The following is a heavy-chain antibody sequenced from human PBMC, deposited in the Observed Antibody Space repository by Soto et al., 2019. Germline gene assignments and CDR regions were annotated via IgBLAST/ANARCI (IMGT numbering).Heavy chain of an antibody. J-gene: IGHJ4*02. CDR1: GFTFTSFA. CDR2: IDRGGTA. D-gene: IGHD2-21*01. CDR3: AKHLVTGRVFES. V-gene: IGHV3-23*01. Sequence: GGSLGLSCAVSGFTFTSFAMTWVRQAPGKGLEWVSAIDRGGTAYYADSVKGRFTIPRDNSKNTLYLQMDSLRAEDTAIYYCAKHLVTGRVFESWGQGTLVTVSS.